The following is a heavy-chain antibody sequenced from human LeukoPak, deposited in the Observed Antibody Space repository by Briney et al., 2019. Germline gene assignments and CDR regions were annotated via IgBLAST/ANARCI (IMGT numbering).Heavy chain of an antibody. CDR3: ARGIGQQLSTVGFDY. D-gene: IGHD6-13*01. CDR1: GCTFTSYY. Sequence: ASVKVSCKASGCTFTSYYMHWVRQAPGQGLEWMGIINPSGGSTSYAQKFQGRVTMTRDTSTSTVYMELSSLRSEDTAVYYCARGIGQQLSTVGFDYWGQGTLVTVS. V-gene: IGHV1-46*01. CDR2: INPSGGST. J-gene: IGHJ4*02.